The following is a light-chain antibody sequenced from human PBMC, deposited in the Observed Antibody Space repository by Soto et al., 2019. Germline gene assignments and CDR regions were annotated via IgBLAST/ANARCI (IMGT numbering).Light chain of an antibody. CDR1: SSDVGGYNY. CDR3: SSYAGSNNLL. J-gene: IGLJ2*01. V-gene: IGLV2-8*01. Sequence: QSVLAQPPSASGSPGQSVTISCTGTSSDVGGYNYVSWYQQYPDKAPKLMIYEVSKRRSGVPDRFSGSKSGNTASLTVSGLQAEDEADYYCSSYAGSNNLLFGGGTQLTVL. CDR2: EVS.